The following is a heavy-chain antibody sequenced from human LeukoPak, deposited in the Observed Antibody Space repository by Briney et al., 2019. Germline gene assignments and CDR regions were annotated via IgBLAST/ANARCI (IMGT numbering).Heavy chain of an antibody. Sequence: GGSLTLSCAASGFTFDDYGMSWVRQAPGKGLEWVSGINWKGGSTGYADSVEGRFTISRDNAKNSLYLQMNSLRAEDTAIYYCAKDASNYLSNWFDPWGQGTLVTVSS. CDR3: AKDASNYLSNWFDP. J-gene: IGHJ5*02. V-gene: IGHV3-20*04. D-gene: IGHD4-11*01. CDR1: GFTFDDYG. CDR2: INWKGGST.